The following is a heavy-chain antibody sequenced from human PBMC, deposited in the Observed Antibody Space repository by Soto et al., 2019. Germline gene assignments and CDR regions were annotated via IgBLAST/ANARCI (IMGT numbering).Heavy chain of an antibody. CDR2: ISYDGSNK. Sequence: GGSLRLSCAASGFTFSSYGMHWVRQAPGKGLEWVAVISYDGSNKYYADSVKGRFTISRDNSKNTLYLQMNSLRAEDTAVYYCAKARIVGATDITYYYYGMDVWGQGTTVTVSS. J-gene: IGHJ6*02. CDR1: GFTFSSYG. V-gene: IGHV3-30*18. CDR3: AKARIVGATDITYYYYGMDV. D-gene: IGHD1-26*01.